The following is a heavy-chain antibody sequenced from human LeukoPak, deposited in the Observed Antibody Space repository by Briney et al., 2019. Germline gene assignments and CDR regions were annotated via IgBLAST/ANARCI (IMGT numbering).Heavy chain of an antibody. V-gene: IGHV3-15*01. J-gene: IGHJ4*02. CDR2: IKSKTDGGTT. CDR3: IAMEVLRYFDWLFPLDY. CDR1: GFTFSNAW. D-gene: IGHD3-9*01. Sequence: GGSLRLSCAASGFTFSNAWMSWVRQAPGKGLEWVGRIKSKTDGGTTDYAAPVKGRFTISRDDSKNTLYLQMNGLKTEDTAVYYCIAMEVLRYFDWLFPLDYWGQGTLVTVSS.